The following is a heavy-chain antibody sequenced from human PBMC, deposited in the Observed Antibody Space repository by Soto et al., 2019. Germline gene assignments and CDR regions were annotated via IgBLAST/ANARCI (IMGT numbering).Heavy chain of an antibody. V-gene: IGHV6-1*01. D-gene: IGHD2-15*01. CDR2: TYYRSRWYN. Sequence: PSQTLSLTCAISGDSVYTNSAAWNRISLSPSRGLEGLARTYYRSRWYNEYAVSVSRRITVNPDTSKNPFSLQLTSVTPEDTAVYFCAGATADQWYQHDFSGKGSTVIGSS. J-gene: IGHJ6*04. CDR3: AGATADQWYQHDF. CDR1: GDSVYTNSAA.